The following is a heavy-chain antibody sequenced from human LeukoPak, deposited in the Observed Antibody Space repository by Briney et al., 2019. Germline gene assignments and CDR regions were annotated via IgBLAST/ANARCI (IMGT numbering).Heavy chain of an antibody. CDR2: IIPIFGTA. CDR3: ARDRGANYYDSSGYYGDY. D-gene: IGHD3-22*01. Sequence: GASVKVSCKASGGTFSSYAISWVRQAPGQGLEWMGEIIPIFGTANYAQKFQGRVTITADESTSTAYMELSSLRSEDTAVYYCARDRGANYYDSSGYYGDYWGQGTLVTVSS. J-gene: IGHJ4*02. V-gene: IGHV1-69*13. CDR1: GGTFSSYA.